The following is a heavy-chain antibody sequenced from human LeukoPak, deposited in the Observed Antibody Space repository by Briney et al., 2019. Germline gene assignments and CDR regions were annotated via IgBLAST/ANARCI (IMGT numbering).Heavy chain of an antibody. CDR1: GYTLTELS. J-gene: IGHJ5*02. CDR2: FDPEDGET. V-gene: IGHV1-24*01. Sequence: ASVKVSCKVSGYTLTELSMHWVRQAPGKGLEWMGGFDPEDGETIYAQKFQGRVTMTEDISTDTAYMELSSLRSEDTAVYYCATDYYGDYGDWFDPWGQGTLVTVSS. D-gene: IGHD4-17*01. CDR3: ATDYYGDYGDWFDP.